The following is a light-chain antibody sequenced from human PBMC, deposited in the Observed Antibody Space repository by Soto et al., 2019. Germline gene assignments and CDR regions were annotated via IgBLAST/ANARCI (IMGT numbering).Light chain of an antibody. Sequence: EIVLTQSPATLTLSPGERATLSCRASQSVSSSLAWYQQKPGQAPRLLIYDTSNRATGIPARFSDSGSGTDFTLTISSLEPEDFAVYYCQQRNDGITFGQGTRLEIK. V-gene: IGKV3-11*01. CDR1: QSVSSS. CDR2: DTS. CDR3: QQRNDGIT. J-gene: IGKJ5*01.